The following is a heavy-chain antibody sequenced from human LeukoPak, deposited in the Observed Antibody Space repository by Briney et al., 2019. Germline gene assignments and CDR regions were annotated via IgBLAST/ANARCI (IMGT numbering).Heavy chain of an antibody. V-gene: IGHV3-11*01. CDR1: GFTFSSYA. CDR2: ISSSGSTI. J-gene: IGHJ4*02. D-gene: IGHD1-26*01. Sequence: GGSLRLSCAASGFTFSSYAMSWIRQAPGKGLEWVSYISSSGSTIYYADSVKGRFTISRDNAKNSLYLQTNSLRAEDTAVYYCARVRPGATRADYWGQGTLVTVSS. CDR3: ARVRPGATRADY.